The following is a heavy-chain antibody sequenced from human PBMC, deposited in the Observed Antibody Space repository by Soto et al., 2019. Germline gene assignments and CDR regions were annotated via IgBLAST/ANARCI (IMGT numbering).Heavy chain of an antibody. CDR2: FFIGGNT. J-gene: IGHJ6*02. V-gene: IGHV4-39*01. CDR3: ARLYGYCIRNSCHGHYAMDV. Sequence: PSETLSLTCTVSGGSISSSTYYWGWMRQPPGKGLEWIASFFIGGNTYYNPSLKSRVTISVDTSKNQFSLKVTSVTAADTAVYYCARLYGYCIRNSCHGHYAMDVWGQGTTVTVSS. CDR1: GGSISSSTYY. D-gene: IGHD2-2*01.